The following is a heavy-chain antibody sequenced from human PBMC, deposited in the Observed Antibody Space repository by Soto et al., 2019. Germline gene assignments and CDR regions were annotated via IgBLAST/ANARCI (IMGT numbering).Heavy chain of an antibody. CDR1: GGSISSGGYY. CDR3: ARVYGDDCPYGMDV. J-gene: IGHJ6*02. CDR2: IYYSGST. Sequence: QVQLQESGPGLVKPSQTLSLTCTVSGGSISSGGYYWRWIRQHPWKGLEWIGYIYYSGSTYYNPSLKRRVTIPVDTSQTQFPLRLSAVTAADTAVYYCARVYGDDCPYGMDVWGQGTTVTVSS. V-gene: IGHV4-31*03. D-gene: IGHD2-21*02.